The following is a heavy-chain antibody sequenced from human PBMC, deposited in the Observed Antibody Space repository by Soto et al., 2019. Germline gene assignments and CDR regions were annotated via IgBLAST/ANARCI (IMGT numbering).Heavy chain of an antibody. J-gene: IGHJ3*02. CDR2: INHSGST. CDR3: ASNWNSDAFDI. V-gene: IGHV4-34*01. D-gene: IGHD1-1*01. Sequence: SETLSLTCAVYGGSFSGYYWSWIRQPPGKGLEWIGEINHSGSTNYNPSLKSRVTISVDTSKNQFSLKLSSVTAADTAVYYCASNWNSDAFDIWGQGTMVTVSS. CDR1: GGSFSGYY.